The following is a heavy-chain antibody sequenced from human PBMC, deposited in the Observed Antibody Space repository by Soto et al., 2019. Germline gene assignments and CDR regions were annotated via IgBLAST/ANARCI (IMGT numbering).Heavy chain of an antibody. CDR1: SGSISSSNW. CDR3: VRGSYGDRRDGENAFDI. J-gene: IGHJ3*02. Sequence: SETLSLTCAVSSGSISSSNWWRWVRQPPGKGLEWIGEIYHRGSTNYNPSLKSRVTISVDKYKNQFSLKLSSVTAADTAVYYCVRGSYGDRRDGENAFDIWGQGTMVTVSS. CDR2: IYHRGST. D-gene: IGHD4-17*01. V-gene: IGHV4-4*02.